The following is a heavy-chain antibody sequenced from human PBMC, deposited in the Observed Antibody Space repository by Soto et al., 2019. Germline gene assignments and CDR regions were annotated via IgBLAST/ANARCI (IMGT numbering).Heavy chain of an antibody. D-gene: IGHD3-10*01. CDR2: IYYSGST. V-gene: IGHV4-31*03. J-gene: IGHJ4*02. CDR1: GGSISSVGNY. Sequence: QVQLQESGPGLVKPSQTLSLTCTVSGGSISSVGNYWSWIGQHPGKGLGWIGDIYYSGSTYYNPSLKSRVTISEDLTKNQFSLKLSSGTAADTAVYYCARGAVYYYGSGSSFDYWGQGTLVTVSS. CDR3: ARGAVYYYGSGSSFDY.